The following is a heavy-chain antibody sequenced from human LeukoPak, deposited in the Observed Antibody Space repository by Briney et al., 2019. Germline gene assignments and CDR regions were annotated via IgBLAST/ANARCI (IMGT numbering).Heavy chain of an antibody. CDR1: GGSISSSMYY. V-gene: IGHV4-61*01. J-gene: IGHJ6*02. D-gene: IGHD3-22*01. CDR2: IYYRGST. Sequence: SETLSLTCTVSGGSISSSMYYWGWIRQPPGKGLEWIGYIYYRGSTNYNPSLKSRVTISVDTSKNQFSLNLSSVTAADTAMYYCARDRSPEGYYDSSHWDYYHGMDVWGQGTTVTVSS. CDR3: ARDRSPEGYYDSSHWDYYHGMDV.